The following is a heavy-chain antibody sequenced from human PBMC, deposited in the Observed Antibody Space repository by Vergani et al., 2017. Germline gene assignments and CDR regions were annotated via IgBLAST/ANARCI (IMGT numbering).Heavy chain of an antibody. CDR3: SRGYDNSGYWYYYYYGMDV. J-gene: IGHJ6*02. CDR1: GFTFSSYS. V-gene: IGHV3-48*01. Sequence: EVQLVESGGGLVQPGGSLRLSCAASGFTFSSYSMNWVRQAPGKGLEWVSYISSSSSTIYYADSVKGRFTISRDNAKNSLYLQMNSLRAEDTAVYYCSRGYDNSGYWYYYYYGMDVWGRGTTVTVSS. D-gene: IGHD3-22*01. CDR2: ISSSSSTI.